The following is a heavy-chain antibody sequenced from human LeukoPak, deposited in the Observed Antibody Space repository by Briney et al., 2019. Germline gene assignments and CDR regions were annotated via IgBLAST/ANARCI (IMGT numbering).Heavy chain of an antibody. CDR2: IIPIFGTA. D-gene: IGHD2-15*01. J-gene: IGHJ3*02. CDR3: ARYCSGGSCYDAFDI. Sequence: SVKVSCXASGGTFSSYAISWVRQAPGQGLEWMGRIIPIFGTANYAQKFQGRVTITTDESTSTAYMELSSLRSEDTAVYYCARYCSGGSCYDAFDIWGQGTMVTVSS. CDR1: GGTFSSYA. V-gene: IGHV1-69*05.